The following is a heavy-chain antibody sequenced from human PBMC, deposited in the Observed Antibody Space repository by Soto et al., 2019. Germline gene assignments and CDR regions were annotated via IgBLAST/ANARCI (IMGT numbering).Heavy chain of an antibody. CDR3: ARNPPGTVEFAA. V-gene: IGHV4-59*01. D-gene: IGHD1-1*01. CDR1: GGSISNYY. CDR2: IYSSGST. Sequence: SETMSLTCTVSGGSISNYYWSWIRQPPGKRLEWIAHIYSSGSTHYSPSLQSRVTISLGPSENQLSLSLTSVTAADTAVYYCARNPPGTVEFAAWGPGPHVTV. J-gene: IGHJ5*02.